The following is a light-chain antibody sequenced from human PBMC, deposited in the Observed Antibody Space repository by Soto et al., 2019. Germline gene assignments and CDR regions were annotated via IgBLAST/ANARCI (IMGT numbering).Light chain of an antibody. J-gene: IGLJ2*01. CDR2: TDD. CDR3: AAWDDSLNSVI. CDR1: SSSIGSNT. V-gene: IGLV1-44*01. Sequence: QSVLTQPPSASGTPGQRVIIPCSGTSSSIGSNTVNWYRQHPGTAPTVLIYTDDQRPSGVPARFSGSRSGTSASLAISGLQSEDEADYYCAAWDDSLNSVIFGGGTKLTVL.